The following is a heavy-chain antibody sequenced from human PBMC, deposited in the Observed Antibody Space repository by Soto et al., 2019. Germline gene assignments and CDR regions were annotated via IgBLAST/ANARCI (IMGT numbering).Heavy chain of an antibody. CDR2: IIPIFGTA. Sequence: SVKVSCKASVGTFSSYAISWVRQAPGQGLEWMGGIIPIFGTANYAQKFQGRVTITADESTSTAYMELSSLRSEDTAVYYCATFTPGIAVAGTGNNAFDIWGQGTMVTVSS. CDR3: ATFTPGIAVAGTGNNAFDI. CDR1: VGTFSSYA. J-gene: IGHJ3*02. D-gene: IGHD6-19*01. V-gene: IGHV1-69*13.